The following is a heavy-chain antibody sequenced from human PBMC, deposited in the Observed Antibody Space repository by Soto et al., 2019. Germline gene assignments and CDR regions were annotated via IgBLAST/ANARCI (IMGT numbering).Heavy chain of an antibody. CDR3: AREGSAGDFDY. J-gene: IGHJ4*02. Sequence: SETLSLTCAFSGGSISSGAWIWIRQPTGKGLEWIGYIYYSGSTFYNPSLKSRVTISVDRSKNQFSLKLNSVTAADTAVYYCAREGSAGDFDYWGQGTQVTVSS. CDR2: IYYSGST. V-gene: IGHV4-30-2*01. CDR1: GGSISSGA. D-gene: IGHD2-15*01.